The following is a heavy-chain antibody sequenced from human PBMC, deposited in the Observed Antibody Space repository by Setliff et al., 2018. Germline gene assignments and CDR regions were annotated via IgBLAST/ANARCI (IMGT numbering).Heavy chain of an antibody. CDR1: GGTFSDYY. J-gene: IGHJ4*02. CDR2: INHRGST. Sequence: SETLSLTCAAYGGTFSDYYWTWIRQPPGKGLEWVGEINHRGSTNYNPSLKSRVTLSLDTSKNQFSLRLNSVTASDTAVYYCATTGTYRYFDYWGQGTLVTVSS. V-gene: IGHV4-34*08. CDR3: ATTGTYRYFDY. D-gene: IGHD1-1*01.